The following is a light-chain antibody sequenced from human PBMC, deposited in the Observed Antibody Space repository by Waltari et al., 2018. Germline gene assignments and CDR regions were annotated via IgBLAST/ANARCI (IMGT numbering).Light chain of an antibody. CDR2: EDT. CDR3: YSADINDHHWV. V-gene: IGLV3-10*01. CDR1: ALPRKY. Sequence: SYELTQPSSVSVSPGQTATITCSGDALPRKYVYWYQLKSGQAPLLVMYEDTKRPSGIPERYSGSTSGTMATLTISGAQVADEADYYCYSADINDHHWVFGGGTKVTVL. J-gene: IGLJ3*02.